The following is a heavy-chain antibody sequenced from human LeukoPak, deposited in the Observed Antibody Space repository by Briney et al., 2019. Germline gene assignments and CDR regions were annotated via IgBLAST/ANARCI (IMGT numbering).Heavy chain of an antibody. D-gene: IGHD5-24*01. CDR1: GFTFSSHW. J-gene: IGHJ4*02. V-gene: IGHV3-7*01. CDR3: ARDGVRDGLYFDY. CDR2: INQDGSDK. Sequence: GGSLRLSCAASGFTFSSHWMSWVRQAPGKGLEWVANINQDGSDKYHVDSVKGRFTISRDNAKNSLYLQMNSLRAEDTAVYYCARDGVRDGLYFDYWGQGTLVTVSS.